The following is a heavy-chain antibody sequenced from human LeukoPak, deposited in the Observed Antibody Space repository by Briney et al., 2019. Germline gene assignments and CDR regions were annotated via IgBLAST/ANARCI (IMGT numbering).Heavy chain of an antibody. J-gene: IGHJ4*02. CDR1: GGSISSYY. CDR2: IYYNGNT. CDR3: ARGHFYHDSPGYYS. V-gene: IGHV4-59*08. D-gene: IGHD3-22*01. Sequence: SETLSLTCTVSGGSISSYYWSWIRQPPGKGLEWIGNIYYNGNTNYNPSLKSRITISIDTSKYQFSLNLRSVTATDTAVYFCARGHFYHDSPGYYSWGQGTLVTVSS.